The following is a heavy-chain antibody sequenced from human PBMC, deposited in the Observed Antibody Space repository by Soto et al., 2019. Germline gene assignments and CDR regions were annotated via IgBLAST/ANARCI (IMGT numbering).Heavy chain of an antibody. CDR3: ARVAQWLVRKRAPDYYDGMDV. CDR2: ISAYNGNT. CDR1: GYTFTSYG. D-gene: IGHD6-19*01. V-gene: IGHV1-18*01. Sequence: QVQLVQSGAEVKKPGASVKVSCKASGYTFTSYGISWVRQAPGQGLEWMGWISAYNGNTNYAQKLQGRVTMTTDTSRSTAYMGLRSLGSDDTAVYYGARVAQWLVRKRAPDYYDGMDVWGQGTTVTVSS. J-gene: IGHJ6*02.